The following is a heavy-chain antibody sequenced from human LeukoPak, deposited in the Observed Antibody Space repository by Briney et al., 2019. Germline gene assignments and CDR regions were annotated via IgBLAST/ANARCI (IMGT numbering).Heavy chain of an antibody. D-gene: IGHD2-2*03. CDR1: GFTFSTYW. Sequence: GPLRLSCAASGFTFSTYWMHWVRQAPGKGLVWVSRIRPEGTTTAYADSVKGRFTISRDNAKNTLFLQMNSLSAEDTAVYYCARDLAWILFDYWGQGTLVTVSS. CDR2: IRPEGTTT. V-gene: IGHV3-74*03. J-gene: IGHJ4*02. CDR3: ARDLAWILFDY.